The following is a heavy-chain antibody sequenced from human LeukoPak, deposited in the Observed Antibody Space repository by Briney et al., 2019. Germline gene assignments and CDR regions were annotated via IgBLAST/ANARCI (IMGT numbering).Heavy chain of an antibody. Sequence: GASVKVSCKASGYTFTSYYIHWVRQAPGQGLEWMGLINPSGGSTNYAQKFQGRVTMTRDTSTSTVYMELSSLRSEDTAVYYCAREDSGVTGYTYGRGIDYWGQGTLVTVSS. V-gene: IGHV1-46*01. D-gene: IGHD5-18*01. CDR1: GYTFTSYY. CDR2: INPSGGST. J-gene: IGHJ4*02. CDR3: AREDSGVTGYTYGRGIDY.